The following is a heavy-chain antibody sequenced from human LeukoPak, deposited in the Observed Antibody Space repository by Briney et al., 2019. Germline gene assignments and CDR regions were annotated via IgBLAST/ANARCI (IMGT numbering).Heavy chain of an antibody. J-gene: IGHJ4*02. D-gene: IGHD1-26*01. CDR3: AKDPNNRKTVGAIDY. CDR1: GFTFSSYA. V-gene: IGHV3-23*01. CDR2: ISGSGGST. Sequence: GGSLRLSCAASGFTFSSYAMSWVRQAPGKGLEWVSVISGSGGSTYYADSVKGRFTISRDNSKNTLYLQMNSLRAEDRAVYYCAKDPNNRKTVGAIDYWGQGTLVTVST.